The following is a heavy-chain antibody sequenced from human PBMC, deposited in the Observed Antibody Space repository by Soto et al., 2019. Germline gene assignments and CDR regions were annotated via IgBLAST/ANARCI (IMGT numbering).Heavy chain of an antibody. CDR3: ATDNRQNYGTPTARSCLHP. D-gene: IGHD1-7*01. J-gene: IGHJ5*02. CDR1: GFSFSDYF. CDR2: LNPSGDIR. Sequence: GASVKVSCKASGFSFSDYFMHWGRQAPGQGLEWMGILNPSGDIRNYAEKFQGRVTITRYTSTSTVYMDMSSLRYEDTAVYYCATDNRQNYGTPTARSCLHPWGRGTPVAVSS. V-gene: IGHV1-46*01.